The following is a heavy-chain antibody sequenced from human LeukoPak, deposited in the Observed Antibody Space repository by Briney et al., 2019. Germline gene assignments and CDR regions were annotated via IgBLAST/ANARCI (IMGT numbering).Heavy chain of an antibody. V-gene: IGHV1-2*02. Sequence: GSSVKVSCKASGYTFTGYYIHWVRQAPGQGLEWVGWINPNRGGTNYAQNFQGRVTMTRDTYISTAYMELSRLRSDDTAVYYCARDSLSDILTGYYIRFDYWGQGTLVTVSS. J-gene: IGHJ4*02. D-gene: IGHD3-9*01. CDR3: ARDSLSDILTGYYIRFDY. CDR2: INPNRGGT. CDR1: GYTFTGYY.